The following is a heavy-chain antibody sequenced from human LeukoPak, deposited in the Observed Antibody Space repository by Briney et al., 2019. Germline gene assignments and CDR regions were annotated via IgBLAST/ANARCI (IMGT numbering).Heavy chain of an antibody. J-gene: IGHJ5*02. Sequence: ASVKVSCKASGGTFNSYTINWVRQVPGQGLEWMGGIIPIFGTPHYAQSFQGRVTITADESTSTAYMELSSLRSEDTAVYYCASRRDSSSWYGGWFDPWGQGTLVTVSS. CDR1: GGTFNSYT. V-gene: IGHV1-69*13. D-gene: IGHD6-13*01. CDR3: ASRRDSSSWYGGWFDP. CDR2: IIPIFGTP.